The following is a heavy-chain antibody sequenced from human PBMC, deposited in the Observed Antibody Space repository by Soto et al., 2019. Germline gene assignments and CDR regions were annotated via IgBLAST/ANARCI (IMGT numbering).Heavy chain of an antibody. Sequence: QVQLQESGPGLVKPSQTLSLTCTVSGGSISSGGYYWSWIRQHPGKGLEWIGYIYYSGSTYYNPSLLCRVTVSVYTSKNQISLKLSSVTAADTAVYSGAGEPVAGTTDYWGQGTLVTVSS. CDR2: IYYSGST. D-gene: IGHD6-19*01. CDR3: AGEPVAGTTDY. V-gene: IGHV4-31*03. CDR1: GGSISSGGYY. J-gene: IGHJ4*02.